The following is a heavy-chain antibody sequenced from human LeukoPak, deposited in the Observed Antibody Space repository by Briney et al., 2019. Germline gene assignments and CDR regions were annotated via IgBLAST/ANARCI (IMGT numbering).Heavy chain of an antibody. D-gene: IGHD4-17*01. Sequence: GASVKVSCKASGYTFTGYYMHWVRQAPGQGLEWMGWINPNSGGTNYAQKFQGWVTMTRDTSISTAYMELSRLRSDDTAVYYCARSRDGDYYDMDVWGKGTTVTVSS. CDR3: ARSRDGDYYDMDV. J-gene: IGHJ6*04. CDR1: GYTFTGYY. CDR2: INPNSGGT. V-gene: IGHV1-2*04.